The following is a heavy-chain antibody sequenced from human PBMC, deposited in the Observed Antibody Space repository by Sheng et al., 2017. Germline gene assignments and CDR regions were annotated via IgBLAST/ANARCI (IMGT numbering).Heavy chain of an antibody. CDR2: KHDGSEK. CDR3: ARDRGGGWFDP. CDR1: GFTFSSYW. J-gene: IGHJ5*02. V-gene: IGHV3-7*01. Sequence: EVQLVESGGGLVQPGGSLRLSCAASGFTFSSYWMSWVRQAPGRAGMGGQHKHDGSEKYFVDSVKGRFTISRDNAKNSLYLQMNSLRAEDTAVYYCARDRGGGWFDPWGQGTLVT. D-gene: IGHD3-16*01.